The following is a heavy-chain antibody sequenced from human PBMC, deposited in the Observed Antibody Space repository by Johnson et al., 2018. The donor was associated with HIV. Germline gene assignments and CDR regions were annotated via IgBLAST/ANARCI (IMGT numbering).Heavy chain of an antibody. Sequence: VQLVESGGGVVQPGGSLRLSCAASGFTFSSYWMSWVRQAPGKGLEWVANINQDGSEKRYLDSVKGRFTISRDNAKNSLYLQMNSLGAEDTAVYYCARVGAGYCSSTSCYTDDAFDIWGQGTMVTVSS. D-gene: IGHD2-2*02. CDR1: GFTFSSYW. CDR2: INQDGSEK. V-gene: IGHV3-7*01. CDR3: ARVGAGYCSSTSCYTDDAFDI. J-gene: IGHJ3*02.